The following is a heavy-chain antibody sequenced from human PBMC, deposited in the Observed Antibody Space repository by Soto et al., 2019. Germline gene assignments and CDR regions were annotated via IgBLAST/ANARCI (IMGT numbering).Heavy chain of an antibody. CDR1: GYTFTNYG. D-gene: IGHD6-13*01. J-gene: IGHJ4*02. CDR2: INPYNGNT. Sequence: QVQLVQSGAEVKKPGASVKVSCKASGYTFTNYGISWVRQAPGQGLEWMGWINPYNGNTNSAQKLQGRVTMTTDTSTSTAYMELRSLRSDDPAVYYCASRLAAAELVWGQGTLVTVSS. V-gene: IGHV1-18*01. CDR3: ASRLAAAELV.